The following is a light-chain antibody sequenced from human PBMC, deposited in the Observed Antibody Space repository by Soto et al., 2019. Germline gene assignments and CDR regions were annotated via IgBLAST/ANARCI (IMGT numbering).Light chain of an antibody. CDR3: QQYNTYE. J-gene: IGKJ1*01. CDR1: QSVASW. Sequence: DIQMTQSPSTLSASVGDRVTITCRASQSVASWLAWYQQKPGRAPDLLIYDASTLKSGVPTRFSDTGSVTEFSLTISDLQPDDFATYYCQQYNTYEFGQGTKVDIK. CDR2: DAS. V-gene: IGKV1-5*01.